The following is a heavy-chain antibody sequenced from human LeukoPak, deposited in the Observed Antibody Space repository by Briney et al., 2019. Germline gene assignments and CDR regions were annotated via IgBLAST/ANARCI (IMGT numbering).Heavy chain of an antibody. V-gene: IGHV1-2*02. Sequence: ASVKVSCKASGHTFSGTGWYLYWLRQAPGQGVECMGWIYPNNGATAYAQKFQGRVAMTRDTSITTAYMELSRLRPDDTAVYYCARDGPAQMVDFDYWGQGTLVTVSS. CDR1: GHTFSGTGWY. CDR2: IYPNNGAT. CDR3: ARDGPAQMVDFDY. D-gene: IGHD3-10*01. J-gene: IGHJ4*02.